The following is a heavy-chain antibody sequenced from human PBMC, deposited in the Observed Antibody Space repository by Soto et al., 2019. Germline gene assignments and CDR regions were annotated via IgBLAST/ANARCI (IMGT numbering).Heavy chain of an antibody. CDR2: ISGSGGST. J-gene: IGHJ4*02. CDR1: GFTFSSYA. Sequence: PGGSLRLSCAASGFTFSSYAMSWVRQAPGKGLEWVSAISGSGGSTYYADSVKGRFTISRDNSKNTLYLQMNSLRAEDTAVYYCARDFPTSHPYCGGDCYSGIFAYWGQGTLVTVSS. D-gene: IGHD2-21*02. CDR3: ARDFPTSHPYCGGDCYSGIFAY. V-gene: IGHV3-23*01.